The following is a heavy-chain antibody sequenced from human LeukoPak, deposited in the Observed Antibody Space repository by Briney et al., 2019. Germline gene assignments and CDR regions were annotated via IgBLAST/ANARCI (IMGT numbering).Heavy chain of an antibody. CDR1: GFTFSNAW. V-gene: IGHV3-15*01. D-gene: IGHD3-10*01. J-gene: IGHJ4*02. CDR3: TADYGSGSYDY. Sequence: GGSLRLSYAASGFTFSNAWMSWVRQAPGKGLEWVGRIKSKTDGGTTDYAAPVKGRFTISRDDSKNTLYLQMNSLKTEDTAVYYCTADYGSGSYDYWGQGTLVTVSS. CDR2: IKSKTDGGTT.